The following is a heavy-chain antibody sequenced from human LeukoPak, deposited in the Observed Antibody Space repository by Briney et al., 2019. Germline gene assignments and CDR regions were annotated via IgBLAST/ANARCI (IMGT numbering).Heavy chain of an antibody. CDR2: IYYSGST. V-gene: IGHV4-39*02. CDR3: AREGYSSGWYARRDRGVNWFDP. CDR1: GGSISSSSYY. J-gene: IGHJ5*02. D-gene: IGHD6-19*01. Sequence: SETLSLTCTVSGGSISSSSYYWGWIRQPPGKGLEWIGSIYYSGSTYYNPSLKSRVTISVDTSKNQFSLKLSSVTAADTAVYYCAREGYSSGWYARRDRGVNWFDPWGQGTLVTVSS.